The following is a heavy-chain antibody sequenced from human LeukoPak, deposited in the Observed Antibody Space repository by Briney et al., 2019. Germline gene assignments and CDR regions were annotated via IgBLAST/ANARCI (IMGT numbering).Heavy chain of an antibody. D-gene: IGHD4-17*01. J-gene: IGHJ3*02. Sequence: PSETLSLTCAVYGGSFGGYYWSWIRQPPGKGLEWIGEINHSGSTNYNPSLKSRVTISVDTSKNQFSLKLSSVTAADTAVYYCARRTTTVTTRAFDIWGQGTMVTVSS. CDR1: GGSFGGYY. V-gene: IGHV4-34*01. CDR2: INHSGST. CDR3: ARRTTTVTTRAFDI.